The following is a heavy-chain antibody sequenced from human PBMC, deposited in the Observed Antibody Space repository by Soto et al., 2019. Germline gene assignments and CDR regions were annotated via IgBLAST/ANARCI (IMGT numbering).Heavy chain of an antibody. CDR2: IYSSGHT. CDR3: ARRRCPEAVCWRYFDY. J-gene: IGHJ4*02. Sequence: SETLSLTCTVSDDSISSDFYYWGWIRQPPGKDLEWIGSIYSSGHTYYNPSLKSRVTVSVDTSKNQLFLNLKSVTAADTAVYYCARRRCPEAVCWRYFDYWGQGALVTVSS. V-gene: IGHV4-39*01. CDR1: DDSISSDFYY. D-gene: IGHD2-15*01.